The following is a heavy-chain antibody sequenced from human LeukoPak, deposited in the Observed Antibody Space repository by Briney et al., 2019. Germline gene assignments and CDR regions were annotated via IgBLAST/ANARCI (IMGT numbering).Heavy chain of an antibody. D-gene: IGHD1-26*01. J-gene: IGHJ6*03. CDR2: ITSSGTYI. V-gene: IGHV3-21*01. CDR1: GFTFNNYN. CDR3: ARDPYSGNYGNYYYYYMDV. Sequence: PGGSLRLSCATSGFTFNNYNMNWVRQAPGRALEWVSSITSSGTYIFYADSVKGRFTISRDNAKNSLYLQMNSLGPEDTAVYYCARDPYSGNYGNYYYYYMDVWGKGTTVTICS.